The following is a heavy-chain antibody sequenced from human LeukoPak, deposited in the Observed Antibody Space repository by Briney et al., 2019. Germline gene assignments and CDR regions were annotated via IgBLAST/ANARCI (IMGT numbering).Heavy chain of an antibody. CDR2: IYADGST. V-gene: IGHV4-4*09. CDR3: ARRQIYFDY. J-gene: IGHJ4*02. CDR1: GGSISPYF. Sequence: SETLSLTCTVSGGSISPYFWSWIRQPPGEGLEWIGYIYADGSTKYNPSLKSRVTISLGTSKNQFSLKLSSVTAADTAVYYCARRQIYFDYWGQGTLVTVSS.